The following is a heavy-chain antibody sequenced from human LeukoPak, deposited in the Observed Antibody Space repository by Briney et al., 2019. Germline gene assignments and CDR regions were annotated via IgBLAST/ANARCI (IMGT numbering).Heavy chain of an antibody. Sequence: SETLSLTCAVYGGSFSGYYWSWIRQPPGKGLEWIGEISHSGSTSYNPSLKSRVTISVDTSKNQFSLKLSSVTAADTAVYYCAREEIVVVPAAIYWFDPWGQGTLVTVSS. CDR2: ISHSGST. CDR1: GGSFSGYY. D-gene: IGHD2-2*01. V-gene: IGHV4-34*01. J-gene: IGHJ5*02. CDR3: AREEIVVVPAAIYWFDP.